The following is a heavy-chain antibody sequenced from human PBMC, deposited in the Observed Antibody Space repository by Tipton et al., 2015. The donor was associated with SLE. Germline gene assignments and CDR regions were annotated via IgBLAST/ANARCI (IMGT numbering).Heavy chain of an antibody. J-gene: IGHJ4*02. CDR1: GFTFSIFA. D-gene: IGHD3-3*01. CDR2: IRYDGNKQ. CDR3: AKDFWVVPHYFDY. V-gene: IGHV3-30*02. Sequence: SLRLSCAATGFTFSIFAMHWVRQAPGKALEWVAFIRYDGNKQYYADSVKGRFTISRDNSKNLLYLQMNSLRAEDTAVYFCAKDFWVVPHYFDYWGQGMLVTVSS.